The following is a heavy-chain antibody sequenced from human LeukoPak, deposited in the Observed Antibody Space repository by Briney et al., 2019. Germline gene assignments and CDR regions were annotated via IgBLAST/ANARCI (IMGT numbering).Heavy chain of an antibody. CDR3: AKLWTSPDY. CDR2: ISISGTKT. D-gene: IGHD2-2*01. J-gene: IGHJ4*02. Sequence: GGSLRLSCAASGFTLSNHWMTWVRQAPGKGLEWVSAISISGTKTYYADSVKGRFTISRDNSKNTLYLQMYSLRAEDTAVYYCAKLWTSPDYWGQGTLVTVSS. V-gene: IGHV3-23*01. CDR1: GFTLSNHW.